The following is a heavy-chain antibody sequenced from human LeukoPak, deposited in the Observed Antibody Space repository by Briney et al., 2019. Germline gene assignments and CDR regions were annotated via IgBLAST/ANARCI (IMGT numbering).Heavy chain of an antibody. D-gene: IGHD6-19*01. CDR1: GVSISSGSYY. Sequence: SQTLSLTCTVSGVSISSGSYYWSWIRQPAGKGLEWIGRIYTSGRTNYNPSLKSRVTISVDTSKNQFSLKLSSVTAADTAVYYCARRPVILIMDGYSSGWYGGAIDYWGQGTLVTVSS. V-gene: IGHV4-61*02. CDR3: ARRPVILIMDGYSSGWYGGAIDY. J-gene: IGHJ4*02. CDR2: IYTSGRT.